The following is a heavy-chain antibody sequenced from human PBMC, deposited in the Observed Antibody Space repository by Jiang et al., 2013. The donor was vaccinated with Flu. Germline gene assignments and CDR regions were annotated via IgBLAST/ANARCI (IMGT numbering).Heavy chain of an antibody. V-gene: IGHV3-48*03. D-gene: IGHD2-8*01. CDR3: ASLLILYPNWFDP. CDR1: GFTFSSYE. CDR2: ISSSGSTI. Sequence: RLSCAASGFTFSSYEMNWVRQAPGKGLEWVSYISSSGSTIYYADSVKGRFTISRDNAKNSLYLQMNSLRAEDTAVYYCASLLILYPNWFDPWGQGTLVTVSS. J-gene: IGHJ5*02.